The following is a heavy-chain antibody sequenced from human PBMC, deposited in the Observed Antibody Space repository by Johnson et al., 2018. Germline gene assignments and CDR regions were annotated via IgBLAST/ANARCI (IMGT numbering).Heavy chain of an antibody. D-gene: IGHD4-23*01. Sequence: QVQLVQSGGGVVQPGRSLRLSCAASGFTFSSYGMHWVRQAPGKGLEWVAVISYDGSKKYYADSVKGRFTISRDNSKNTLYLQRNSMRAEDTAVYYCAKDAGTTVVTLAEYFQRWGQGTLVTVSS. CDR2: ISYDGSKK. CDR1: GFTFSSYG. J-gene: IGHJ1*01. V-gene: IGHV3-30*18. CDR3: AKDAGTTVVTLAEYFQR.